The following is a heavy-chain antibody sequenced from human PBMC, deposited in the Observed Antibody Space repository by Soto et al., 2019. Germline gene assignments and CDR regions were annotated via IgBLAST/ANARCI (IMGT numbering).Heavy chain of an antibody. D-gene: IGHD1-7*01. J-gene: IGHJ3*02. CDR2: IYYSGST. CDR1: GGSLSSSSYY. Sequence: KQSQTLSLTCTVSGGSLSSSSYYWGWIRQPPGKGLEWIGSIYYSGSTYYNPSLKSRVTISVDTSKNQFSLKLSSVTAADTAVYYCASWNYVAFDIWGQGTMVTVSS. CDR3: ASWNYVAFDI. V-gene: IGHV4-39*07.